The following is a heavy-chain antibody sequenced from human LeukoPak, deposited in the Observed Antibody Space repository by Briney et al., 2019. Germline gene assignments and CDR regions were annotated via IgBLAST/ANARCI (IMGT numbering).Heavy chain of an antibody. Sequence: ASVKVSCKASGYTFTSYGISWVRQAPGQGLEWMGWISAYNGNTNYAQNLQGRVTMTADTSTSTAYMELRSLRSDDTAVYYCARFFPIAAAGTWYYGMDVWGQGTTVTVSS. CDR2: ISAYNGNT. J-gene: IGHJ6*02. V-gene: IGHV1-18*01. CDR3: ARFFPIAAAGTWYYGMDV. D-gene: IGHD6-13*01. CDR1: GYTFTSYG.